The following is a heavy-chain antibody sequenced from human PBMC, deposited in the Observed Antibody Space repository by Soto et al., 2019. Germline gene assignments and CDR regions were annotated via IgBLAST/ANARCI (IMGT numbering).Heavy chain of an antibody. CDR1: GGTFSSYA. D-gene: IGHD6-6*01. V-gene: IGHV1-69*01. J-gene: IGHJ6*02. Sequence: QVQLVQSGAEVKKPGSSVKVSCKASGGTFSSYAISWVRQAPGQGLEWMGGIIPSFGTANYAKKFQGRVTITADESTSTAYMELSSLRSEDTAVYYCARGGVESSISSRDYYYYGMDFWGQGTTVTVSS. CDR3: ARGGVESSISSRDYYYYGMDF. CDR2: IIPSFGTA.